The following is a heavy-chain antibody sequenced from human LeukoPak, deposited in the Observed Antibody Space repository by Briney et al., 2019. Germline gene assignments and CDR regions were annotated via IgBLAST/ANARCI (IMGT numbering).Heavy chain of an antibody. V-gene: IGHV1-2*02. J-gene: IGHJ4*02. CDR3: ARHHEGAIAVAAPDY. CDR1: GYTFTGYY. CDR2: INPNSGGT. D-gene: IGHD6-19*01. Sequence: ASVKVSCKASGYTFTGYYMHWVRQAPGQGLEWMGWINPNSGGTNYAQKFQGRVTMTRDTSISTAYLQWSSLKASDTAMYYCARHHEGAIAVAAPDYWGQGTLVTVSS.